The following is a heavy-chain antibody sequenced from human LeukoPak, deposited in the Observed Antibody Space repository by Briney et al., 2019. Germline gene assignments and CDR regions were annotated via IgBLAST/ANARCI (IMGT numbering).Heavy chain of an antibody. Sequence: GGSLRLSCAASGFALSSHWMTWVRQVPGRGPEWVANVNRDGSETYYLDSVKGRFTISKDNAKNSLYLQMNSLRAEDTALYHCARVGYYEGYDGVDYWGQGTLVTVSS. D-gene: IGHD3-22*01. J-gene: IGHJ4*02. CDR1: GFALSSHW. CDR3: ARVGYYEGYDGVDY. CDR2: VNRDGSET. V-gene: IGHV3-7*03.